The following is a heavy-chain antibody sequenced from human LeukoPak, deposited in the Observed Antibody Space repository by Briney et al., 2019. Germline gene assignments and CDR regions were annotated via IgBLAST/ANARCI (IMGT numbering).Heavy chain of an antibody. CDR3: ARLRYSDL. V-gene: IGHV3-7*01. CDR1: GFTFSSYS. Sequence: PGGSLRLSCAASGFTFSSYSMTWVRQAPGKGLEWVANIKQDGSEKYYVDSVKGRFTVSRDNAKNSLYLQMDSLRAEDTAVYYCARLRYSDLWGRGTLVIVSS. CDR2: IKQDGSEK. J-gene: IGHJ2*01.